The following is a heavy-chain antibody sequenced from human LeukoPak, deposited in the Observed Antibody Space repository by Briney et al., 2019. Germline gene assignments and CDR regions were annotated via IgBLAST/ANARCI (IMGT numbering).Heavy chain of an antibody. J-gene: IGHJ4*02. CDR1: GYTFTSYY. D-gene: IGHD3-9*01. V-gene: IGHV1-2*02. CDR3: ARGGYYDILTGYSLFDY. Sequence: ASVKVSCKASGYTFTSYYMHWVRQAPGQGLEWMGWINPNSGGTNYAQKFQGRVTMTRDTSISTAYMELSRLRSDDTAVYYCARGGYYDILTGYSLFDYWGQGTLVTVSS. CDR2: INPNSGGT.